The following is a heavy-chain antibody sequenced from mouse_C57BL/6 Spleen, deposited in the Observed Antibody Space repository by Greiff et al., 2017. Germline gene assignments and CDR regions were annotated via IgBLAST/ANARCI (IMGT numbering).Heavy chain of an antibody. CDR2: ISSGGSYT. D-gene: IGHD2-2*01. CDR3: ARPTMVTTFGY. J-gene: IGHJ2*01. Sequence: EVMLVESGGDLVKPGGSLKLSCAASGFTFSSSGMSWVRQTPDKRLEWVATISSGGSYTYYPDSVKGRFTISRDNTKNTLYLQMRSLKSEDTAMYYCARPTMVTTFGYWGQGTTLTVSS. V-gene: IGHV5-6*02. CDR1: GFTFSSSG.